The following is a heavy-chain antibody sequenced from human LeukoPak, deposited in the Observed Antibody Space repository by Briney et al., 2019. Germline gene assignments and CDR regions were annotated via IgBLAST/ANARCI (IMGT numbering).Heavy chain of an antibody. CDR1: GFAFSSYA. V-gene: IGHV3-23*01. CDR2: ISGSGGST. D-gene: IGHD4-17*01. Sequence: GGSLRLSCAASGFAFSSYAMSWVRQAPGKGLEWVSAISGSGGSTYCADSVKGRFTISRDNSKNTLYLQMNSLRAEDTAVYYCAKDHGDYESYYFDYWGQGTLVTVSS. J-gene: IGHJ4*02. CDR3: AKDHGDYESYYFDY.